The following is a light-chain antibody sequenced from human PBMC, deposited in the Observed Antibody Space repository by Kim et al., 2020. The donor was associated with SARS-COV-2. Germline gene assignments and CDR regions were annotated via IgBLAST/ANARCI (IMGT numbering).Light chain of an antibody. J-gene: IGLJ1*01. CDR1: SLRSYY. CDR2: GKN. CDR3: NSRDSSGHPKYV. Sequence: LGQTVRITCQCDSLRSYYASWYQQKPGQAPVLVIYGKNNRPSGIPDRFSGSSSGNTASLTITGAQAEDEADYFCNSRDSSGHPKYVFGTGTKVTVL. V-gene: IGLV3-19*01.